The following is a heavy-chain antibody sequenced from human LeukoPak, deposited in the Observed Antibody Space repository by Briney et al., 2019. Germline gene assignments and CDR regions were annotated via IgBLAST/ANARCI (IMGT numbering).Heavy chain of an antibody. CDR1: GYTFTSYA. Sequence: EASVTVSCKASGYTFTSYAMHWVRQAPGQRLEWMGWINAGNGNTKYSQKFQGRVTITRDTSASTAYMELSSLRSEDTAVYYCARGASLWFGESNFDYWGQGTLVTVSS. CDR2: INAGNGNT. D-gene: IGHD3-10*01. V-gene: IGHV1-3*01. CDR3: ARGASLWFGESNFDY. J-gene: IGHJ4*02.